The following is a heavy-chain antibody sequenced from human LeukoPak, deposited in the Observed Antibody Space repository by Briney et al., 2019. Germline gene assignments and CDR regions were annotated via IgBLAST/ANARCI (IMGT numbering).Heavy chain of an antibody. D-gene: IGHD3-22*01. J-gene: IGHJ4*02. CDR3: ARVQYYYDYTDY. CDR2: MNPNSGNT. V-gene: IGHV1-8*01. CDR1: GYTFTSYD. Sequence: ASVKVSCKASGYTFTSYDINWVRQATGQGLEWMGWMNPNSGNTGYAQKFQGRVTMTRNTSISTAYMELSSLRSEDTAVYYCARVQYYYDYTDYWGQGTLVTVSS.